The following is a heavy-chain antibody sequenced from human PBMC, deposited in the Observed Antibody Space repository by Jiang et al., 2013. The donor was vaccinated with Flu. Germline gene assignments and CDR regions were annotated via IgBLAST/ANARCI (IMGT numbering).Heavy chain of an antibody. Sequence: GTFSSYAISWVRQAPGQGLEWMGGIIPIFGTANYAQKFQGRVTITADESTSTAYMELSSLRSEGTAVYYCARESPSKTDAFDIWGQGTMVTVSS. CDR3: ARESPSKTDAFDI. CDR1: GTFSSYA. J-gene: IGHJ3*02. CDR2: IIPIFGTA. V-gene: IGHV1-69*01. D-gene: IGHD2-2*01.